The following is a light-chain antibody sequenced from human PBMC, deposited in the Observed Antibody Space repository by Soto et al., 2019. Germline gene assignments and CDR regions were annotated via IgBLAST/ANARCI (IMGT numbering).Light chain of an antibody. Sequence: QYVLTQPPAVSAAPGQKVTISCSGSSSNIGGNSVSLYQQLPGTAPKLLIYDDNKRPSGIPDRFSGSKSGTSATLGITGFQTGDEADYYCGSWDSSLSAYVFGTGTKVTVL. CDR2: DDN. V-gene: IGLV1-51*01. J-gene: IGLJ1*01. CDR1: SSNIGGNS. CDR3: GSWDSSLSAYV.